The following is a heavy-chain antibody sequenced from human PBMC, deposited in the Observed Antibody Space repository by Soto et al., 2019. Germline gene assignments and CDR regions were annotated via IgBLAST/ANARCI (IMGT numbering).Heavy chain of an antibody. CDR3: ARPSSVGAYGY. CDR2: IYSGGST. J-gene: IGHJ4*02. V-gene: IGHV3-53*01. D-gene: IGHD1-26*01. CDR1: GFTVSSTY. Sequence: EVQPVESGGGWIQPGGSLSLSCAASGFTVSSTYMSWVRQAPGKGLEWVSVIYSGGSTYYADSVKGRFTIYRDNSKNTLYLQMHSLRAEDTAVYYCARPSSVGAYGYWVQGTLVTVSS.